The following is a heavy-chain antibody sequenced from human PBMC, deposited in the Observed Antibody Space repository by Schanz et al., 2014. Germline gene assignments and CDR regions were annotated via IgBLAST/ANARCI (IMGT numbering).Heavy chain of an antibody. CDR3: ARELPGVVAFDF. D-gene: IGHD7-27*01. CDR1: EFTFSTDA. V-gene: IGHV3-33*08. CDR2: ISYDGSFK. Sequence: VQLVESGGGLVQPGGSLRLSCAASEFTFSTDAMSWVRQAPGKGLEWVAVISYDGSFKNYADSVRGRITMSRDNSKNTMYLQINNLRADDTAVYYCARELPGVVAFDFWGQGTMVTVSS. J-gene: IGHJ3*01.